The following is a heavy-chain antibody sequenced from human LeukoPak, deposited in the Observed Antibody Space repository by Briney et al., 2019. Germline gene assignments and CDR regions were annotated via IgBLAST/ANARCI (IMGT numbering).Heavy chain of an antibody. CDR1: GGSFSGYC. CDR2: INNTGST. CDR3: ARGRGEQQLGGWFDP. J-gene: IGHJ5*02. D-gene: IGHD6-13*01. V-gene: IGHV4-34*01. Sequence: PSETLSLTCAVYGGSFSGYCWSWVRQPPGKGLEWSGEINNTGSTNDTPPLKSRVTISVDTSKNQISLKLSSVTAADTAVYYCARGRGEQQLGGWFDPWGQGTLVTVS.